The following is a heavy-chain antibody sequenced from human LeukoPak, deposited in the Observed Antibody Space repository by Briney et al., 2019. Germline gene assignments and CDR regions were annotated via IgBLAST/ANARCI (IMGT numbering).Heavy chain of an antibody. CDR2: IYYSGST. D-gene: IGHD7-27*01. CDR1: GGSVSGYF. V-gene: IGHV4-59*02. CDR3: VRMTADSNWEFPFDC. J-gene: IGHJ4*02. Sequence: SETLSLTCTASGGSVSGYFWSWIRQPPGKGLEWIGYIYYSGSTNYNPSLKSRVTISIDTSKNQFSLNLNSVTAADTAVYYCVRMTADSNWEFPFDCWGQGTLVTVSS.